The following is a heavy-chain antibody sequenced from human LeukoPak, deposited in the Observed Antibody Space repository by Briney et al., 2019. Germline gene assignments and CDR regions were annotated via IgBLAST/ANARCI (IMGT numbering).Heavy chain of an antibody. CDR3: ANLISPGWLDP. CDR2: IYYSGST. Sequence: SETLSLTCIVFGGSISSSRDYWAWIRQPPGKGLEWIANIYYSGSTYYSPSLKSRVIISVDTSKNQFSLKLSSVTAADTAVYYCANLISPGWLDPWGQGTLVTVSS. J-gene: IGHJ5*02. V-gene: IGHV4-39*01. CDR1: GGSISSSRDY.